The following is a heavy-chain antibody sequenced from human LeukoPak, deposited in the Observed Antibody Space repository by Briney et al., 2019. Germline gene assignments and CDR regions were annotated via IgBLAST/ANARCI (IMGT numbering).Heavy chain of an antibody. CDR3: ASDQQLVHAY. J-gene: IGHJ4*02. D-gene: IGHD6-6*01. CDR2: IRYDGSNK. V-gene: IGHV3-30*02. Sequence: PGGSLRLSCAASGFTFSSYGMHWVRQAPGKGLEWVAFIRYDGSNKYYADSVKGRFTISRDNAKNSLYLQMNSLRAEDTAVYYCASDQQLVHAYWGQGTLVTVSS. CDR1: GFTFSSYG.